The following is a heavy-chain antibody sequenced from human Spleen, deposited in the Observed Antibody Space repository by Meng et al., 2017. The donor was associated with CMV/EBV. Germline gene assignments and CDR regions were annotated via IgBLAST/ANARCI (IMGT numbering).Heavy chain of an antibody. Sequence: CKGSGYSFTSYWIGWVRQMPGKGLEWMGIIYPGDPDTRYSPSFQGQVTISADKSISTAYLQWSSLKASDTAMYYCARREVGAIDYFDYWGQGTLVTVSS. J-gene: IGHJ4*02. CDR1: GYSFTSYW. CDR3: ARREVGAIDYFDY. D-gene: IGHD1-26*01. V-gene: IGHV5-51*01. CDR2: IYPGDPDT.